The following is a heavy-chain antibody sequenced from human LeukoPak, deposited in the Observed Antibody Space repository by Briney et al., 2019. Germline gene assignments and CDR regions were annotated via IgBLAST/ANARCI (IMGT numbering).Heavy chain of an antibody. CDR2: ISSSGSTI. J-gene: IGHJ5*02. Sequence: PGGSLRLSCAASGFTFSSYEMNWVRQAPGKGLEWVSYISSSGSTIYYADSVKGRFTISRDNSKNTLYLQMNSLRAEDTAVYYCAKDSAPPVSSWGYNWFDPWGQGTLVTVSS. CDR3: AKDSAPPVSSWGYNWFDP. V-gene: IGHV3-48*03. CDR1: GFTFSSYE. D-gene: IGHD6-13*01.